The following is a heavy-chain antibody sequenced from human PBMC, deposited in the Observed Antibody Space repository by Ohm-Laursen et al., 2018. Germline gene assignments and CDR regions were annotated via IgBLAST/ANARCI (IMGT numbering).Heavy chain of an antibody. CDR2: INISGT. CDR3: ARGVRYSGSTFDS. CDR1: GGAISSYY. Sequence: SDTLSLTCTISGGAISSYYWSWIRQPAGKGLEWIGRINISGTNYNPSLKSRVTISTDTSNNQFSLKLSSVTAADTAVYYCARGVRYSGSTFDSWGQGTLVTVSS. J-gene: IGHJ4*02. D-gene: IGHD1-26*01. V-gene: IGHV4-4*07.